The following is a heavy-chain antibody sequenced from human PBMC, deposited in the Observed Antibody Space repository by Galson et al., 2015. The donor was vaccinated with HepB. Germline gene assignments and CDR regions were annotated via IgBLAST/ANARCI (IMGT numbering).Heavy chain of an antibody. V-gene: IGHV3-49*03. Sequence: SLRLSCAASGFTFGDYAMSWFRQAPGKGLEWVGFIRSKAYGGTTEYAASVKGRFTISRDDSKSIAYLQMNSLKTEDTAVYYCTRDVLAYCGGDCYSGYGMDVWGQGTTVTVSS. CDR1: GFTFGDYA. CDR3: TRDVLAYCGGDCYSGYGMDV. D-gene: IGHD2-21*02. J-gene: IGHJ6*02. CDR2: IRSKAYGGTT.